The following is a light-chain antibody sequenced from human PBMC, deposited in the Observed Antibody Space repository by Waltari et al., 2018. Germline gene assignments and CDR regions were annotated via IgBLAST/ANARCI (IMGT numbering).Light chain of an antibody. V-gene: IGKV3-20*01. CDR1: QTVSNNF. Sequence: EDVLTQSPGTLSLSPGERATLSCRASQTVSNNFLAWYQPRPGQAPRLLIHSASSRATGIPDRFSGTGSGTDFTLTISRLEPEDFAVYYCLQYGVSRTFGQGTKVEIK. CDR2: SAS. CDR3: LQYGVSRT. J-gene: IGKJ1*01.